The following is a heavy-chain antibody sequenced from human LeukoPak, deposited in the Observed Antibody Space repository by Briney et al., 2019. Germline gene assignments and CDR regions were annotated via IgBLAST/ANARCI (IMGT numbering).Heavy chain of an antibody. V-gene: IGHV1-18*01. Sequence: GASVKVSCKASGYTFTSYGISWVRQAPGQGLEWMGWISAYNGNTNYAQKLQGRVTMTTDTSTSTAYMELRSLRSDDTAVYYFARDAGYSSSGEGGGYYYYGMDVWGQGTTVTVSS. CDR1: GYTFTSYG. J-gene: IGHJ6*02. CDR2: ISAYNGNT. D-gene: IGHD6-13*01. CDR3: ARDAGYSSSGEGGGYYYYGMDV.